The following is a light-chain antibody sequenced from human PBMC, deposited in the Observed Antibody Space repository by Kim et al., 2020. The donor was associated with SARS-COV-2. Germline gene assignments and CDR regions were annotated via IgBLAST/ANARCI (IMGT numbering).Light chain of an antibody. CDR1: QSVRSN. CDR2: GAS. J-gene: IGKJ4*01. CDR3: QQYNNWPLT. Sequence: EIVMTQSPATLSVSPGERATLSCRASQSVRSNLAWYQQKPGQAPRFLIYGASTRATGIPARFSGSGSGTEFTLTISSLQSEDFAVYYCQQYNNWPLTFGGGTKLEI. V-gene: IGKV3-15*01.